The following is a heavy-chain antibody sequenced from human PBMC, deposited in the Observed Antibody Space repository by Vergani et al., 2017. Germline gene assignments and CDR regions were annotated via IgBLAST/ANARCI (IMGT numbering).Heavy chain of an antibody. Sequence: QVRLEESGPGLVKPSETLSLTCPVSGYSIGSGFYWAWIRQSPGEGLQWLTSIHNRGKTYHNPSLKSRVPVSLDTSKNRFSLNLTSVTATDTAVYYCARSQGDYWYFDLWGPGSLVTVSS. V-gene: IGHV4-38-2*01. D-gene: IGHD2-21*01. CDR3: ARSQGDYWYFDL. J-gene: IGHJ2*01. CDR2: IHNRGKT. CDR1: GYSIGSGFY.